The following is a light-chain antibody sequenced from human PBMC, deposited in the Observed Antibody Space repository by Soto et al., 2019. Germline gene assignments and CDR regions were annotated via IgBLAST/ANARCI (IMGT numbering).Light chain of an antibody. Sequence: QSVLTQPVSVSGSPGQSITISCTGTSSYVGSYNYVSWYQRHPCKAPNLMIYEXSDRPSGISSRFSGSKSGNTASLTISGLQTEDEADYYCSSYTSSSTLFGTGTKVTVL. CDR3: SSYTSSSTL. CDR1: SSYVGSYNY. J-gene: IGLJ1*01. CDR2: EXS. V-gene: IGLV2-14*01.